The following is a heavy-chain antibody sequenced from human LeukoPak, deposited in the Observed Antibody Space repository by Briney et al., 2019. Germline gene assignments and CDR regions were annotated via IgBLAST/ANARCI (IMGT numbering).Heavy chain of an antibody. CDR3: ARVASTSPYFYGMDV. V-gene: IGHV3-53*01. J-gene: IGHJ6*02. Sequence: GGSLRLSCAASAFSVSSNYMSWVRQAPGKGLEWVSVIYSGGSTYYADSVKGRFTISRDKSKNTVYLQMNSLSAEDTAIYYCARVASTSPYFYGMDVWGQGTTVTVSS. CDR2: IYSGGST. CDR1: AFSVSSNY.